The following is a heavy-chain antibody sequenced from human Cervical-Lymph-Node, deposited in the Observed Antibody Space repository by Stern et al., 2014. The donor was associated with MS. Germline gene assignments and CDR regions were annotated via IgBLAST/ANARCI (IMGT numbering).Heavy chain of an antibody. Sequence: AQLEESGGGVIQPWKTLRLSCATSRFTFNSYKMHWVRQSAGKGLEWESLISNDGTKQYYADSVKGRFTISRDNSKNTLSLQINSLTVEDTAVFYCASSTLTDAFDIWGRGTLVTVSA. J-gene: IGHJ3*02. CDR3: ASSTLTDAFDI. CDR2: ISNDGTKQ. CDR1: RFTFNSYK. V-gene: IGHV3-30*03. D-gene: IGHD5/OR15-5a*01.